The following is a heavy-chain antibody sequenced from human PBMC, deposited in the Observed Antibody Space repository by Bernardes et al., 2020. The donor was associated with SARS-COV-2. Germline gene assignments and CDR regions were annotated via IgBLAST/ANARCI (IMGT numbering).Heavy chain of an antibody. CDR3: ARGGFWSGYSFDY. CDR2: IYYSGST. V-gene: IGHV4-59*08. D-gene: IGHD3-3*01. CDR1: GGSISSYY. Sequence: ETLSLTCTVSGGSISSYYWSWIRQPPGKGLEWIGYIYYSGSTNYNPSLKSRVTISVDTSKNQFSLKLSSVTAADTAVYYCARGGFWSGYSFDYWGQGTLVTVSS. J-gene: IGHJ4*02.